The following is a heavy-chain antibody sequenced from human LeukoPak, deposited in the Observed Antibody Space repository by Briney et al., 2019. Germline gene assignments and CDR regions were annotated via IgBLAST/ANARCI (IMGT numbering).Heavy chain of an antibody. Sequence: PGRSLRLSCAASGFTYSSYAMSWVRQAPGKGLEWVSGISGSGDNTYYADSVKGRFTISRDNSKNTLYLQMNSLRAEDTAVYYCAKYGSVFYFDYWGQGTLVTVSS. V-gene: IGHV3-23*01. CDR1: GFTYSSYA. CDR2: ISGSGDNT. CDR3: AKYGSVFYFDY. D-gene: IGHD3-10*01. J-gene: IGHJ4*02.